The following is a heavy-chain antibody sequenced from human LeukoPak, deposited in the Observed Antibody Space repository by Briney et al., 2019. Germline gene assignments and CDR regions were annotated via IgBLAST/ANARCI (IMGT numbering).Heavy chain of an antibody. V-gene: IGHV3-23*01. CDR2: VSGSGGNT. Sequence: PGGSLRLSCAASGFTYSNYAMNWVRQAPGKGLEWVSAVSGSGGNTYYADSVKGRFTISRDNSKNTLYLQMNSLRAEDTAVYYCAKSPARTMTDFDYWGQGTLVTVSS. J-gene: IGHJ4*02. CDR3: AKSPARTMTDFDY. D-gene: IGHD3-22*01. CDR1: GFTYSNYA.